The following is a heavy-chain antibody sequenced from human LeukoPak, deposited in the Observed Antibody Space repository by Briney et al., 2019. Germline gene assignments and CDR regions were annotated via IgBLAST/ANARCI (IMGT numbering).Heavy chain of an antibody. CDR2: IYYSGST. D-gene: IGHD3-9*01. CDR3: ARVAEDFDILTGYAHLRNYYFDY. CDR1: GGSISSSSYY. V-gene: IGHV4-39*07. J-gene: IGHJ4*02. Sequence: SETLSLTCTVSGGSISSSSYYWGWIRQPPGKGLEWIGNIYYSGSTNYNPSLKSRVTISVDTSKNQFSLKLSSVTAADTAVYYCARVAEDFDILTGYAHLRNYYFDYWGQGTLVTVSS.